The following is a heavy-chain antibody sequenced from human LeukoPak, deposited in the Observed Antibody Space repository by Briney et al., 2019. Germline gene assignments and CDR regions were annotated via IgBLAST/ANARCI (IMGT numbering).Heavy chain of an antibody. CDR2: IRYDGSSK. V-gene: IGHV3-30*02. D-gene: IGHD6-13*01. CDR3: AKGSIAAAGTWDYYYYYMDV. J-gene: IGHJ6*03. Sequence: GGSLRLSCAASGFTFSNYGMHWVRQAPGKGLEWVAFIRYDGSSKYYADSVQGRFTISRDNSQNTLYLQMNSLRAEDTALYYCAKGSIAAAGTWDYYYYYMDVWGKGTTVTVSS. CDR1: GFTFSNYG.